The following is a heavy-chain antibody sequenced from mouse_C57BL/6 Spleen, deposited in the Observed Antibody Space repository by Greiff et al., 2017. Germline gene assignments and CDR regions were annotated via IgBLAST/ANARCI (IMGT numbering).Heavy chain of an antibody. V-gene: IGHV1-82*01. CDR1: GYAFSSSW. CDR2: IYPGDGDT. Sequence: VQLQQSGPELVKPGASVKISCKASGYAFSSSWMNWVKQRPGKGLEWIGRIYPGDGDTNYNGKFKGKATLTADKSSSTAYMQLRSLTSEDSAVYFCARSDSSGYWFAYWGQGTLVTVSA. CDR3: ARSDSSGYWFAY. J-gene: IGHJ3*01. D-gene: IGHD3-2*02.